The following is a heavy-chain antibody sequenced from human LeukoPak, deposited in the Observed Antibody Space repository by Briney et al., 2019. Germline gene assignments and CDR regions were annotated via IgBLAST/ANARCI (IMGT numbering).Heavy chain of an antibody. Sequence: GSLRLSCVASGLRFRNYGMHWVRQAPGKGLEWVAVIWYDGSNQYYVDSVKGRFTVSRDNAKNTLYLQMDSLRAEDTAVYYCATDRNAGKYYDFWGQGTLVTVSS. V-gene: IGHV3-33*01. D-gene: IGHD3-3*01. CDR2: IWYDGSNQ. CDR3: ATDRNAGKYYDF. CDR1: GLRFRNYG. J-gene: IGHJ4*02.